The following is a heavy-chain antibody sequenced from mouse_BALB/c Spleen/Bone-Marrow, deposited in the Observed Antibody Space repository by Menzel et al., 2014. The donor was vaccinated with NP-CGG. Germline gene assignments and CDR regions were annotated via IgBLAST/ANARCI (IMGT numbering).Heavy chain of an antibody. CDR2: ILPGSGTA. V-gene: IGHV1-9*01. CDR3: ARASVVPYYFDF. Sequence: VQLQRSGAELMKPGASVKISCKATGYTFSNYWIDRVKQRHGHGLEWIGEILPGSGTANYNEKFKGKATFTADTSSNTAYMQLSSLTSEDSALYYCARASVVPYYFDFWGQGTTLTVSS. D-gene: IGHD1-1*01. CDR1: GYTFSNYW. J-gene: IGHJ2*01.